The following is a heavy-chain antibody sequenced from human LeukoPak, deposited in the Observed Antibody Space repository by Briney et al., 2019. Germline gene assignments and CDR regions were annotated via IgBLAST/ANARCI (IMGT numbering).Heavy chain of an antibody. CDR3: TRRQWLERGYYYYYMDV. D-gene: IGHD6-19*01. CDR1: GFTFSGSA. V-gene: IGHV3-73*01. J-gene: IGHJ6*03. CDR2: IRSKANSYAT. Sequence: GGSLRLSCAASGFTFSGSAMHWVRQASGKGLEWVGRIRSKANSYATAYDASVKGRFTISRDDSKNTAYLQMNSLKTEDTAVYYCTRRQWLERGYYYYYMDVWGKGTTVTVSS.